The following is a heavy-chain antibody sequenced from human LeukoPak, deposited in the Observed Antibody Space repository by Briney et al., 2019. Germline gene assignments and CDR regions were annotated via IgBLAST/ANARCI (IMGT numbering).Heavy chain of an antibody. V-gene: IGHV3-30*07. J-gene: IGHJ4*02. Sequence: DSVKGRFTISRDNSKNTLYVQTNSLRAEDTAVYYCARRPRTYFEYWGQGTLVTVSS. CDR3: ARRPRTYFEY.